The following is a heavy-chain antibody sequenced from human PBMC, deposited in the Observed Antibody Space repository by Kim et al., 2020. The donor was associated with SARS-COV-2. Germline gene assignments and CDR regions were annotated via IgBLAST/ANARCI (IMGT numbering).Heavy chain of an antibody. CDR3: ARVGSGS. V-gene: IGHV3-33*01. CDR1: GFTFSSYG. CDR2: ISDDGSNK. D-gene: IGHD1-26*01. J-gene: IGHJ4*02. Sequence: GGSLRLSCAASGFTFSSYGINWVRQAPGKGLEWVAVISDDGSNKYYADSVKGRFTISRDNSKNTLYLQMNSLRAEDTAVYYCARVGSGSWGQGTLVTVSS.